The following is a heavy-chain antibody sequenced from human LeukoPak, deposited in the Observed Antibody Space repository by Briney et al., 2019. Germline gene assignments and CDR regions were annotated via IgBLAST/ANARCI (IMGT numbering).Heavy chain of an antibody. CDR3: ASSGGLQGNFDY. Sequence: ASVKVSCKASGYTFTSYYMHWVRQAPGQGLEWMGIINPSGGSTSYAQKFQGRVTITADESTSTAYMELSSLRSEDTAVYYCASSGGLQGNFDYWGQGTLVTVSS. V-gene: IGHV1-46*01. D-gene: IGHD5-24*01. J-gene: IGHJ4*02. CDR1: GYTFTSYY. CDR2: INPSGGST.